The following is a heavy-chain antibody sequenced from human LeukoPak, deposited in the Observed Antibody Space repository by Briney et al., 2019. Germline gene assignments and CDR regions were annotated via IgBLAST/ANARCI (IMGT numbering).Heavy chain of an antibody. CDR1: GYTFTSYY. D-gene: IGHD3-3*01. J-gene: IGHJ5*02. CDR3: ARSGPGYDFWSGYSSLYNWFDP. Sequence: ASVKVSCKASGYTFTSYYIHWVRQAPGQGLEWMGIINPSGGSTSYAQKFQGRVTMTRDMSTSTVYMELSSLRSEDTAVYYCARSGPGYDFWSGYSSLYNWFDPWGQGTLVTVSS. CDR2: INPSGGST. V-gene: IGHV1-46*01.